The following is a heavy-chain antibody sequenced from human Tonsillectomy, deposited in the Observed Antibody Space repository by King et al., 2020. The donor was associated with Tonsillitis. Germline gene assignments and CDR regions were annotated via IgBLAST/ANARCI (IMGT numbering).Heavy chain of an antibody. CDR1: GYTFTNYW. CDR3: AGLGLTDYDNSGYYYPFYY. CDR2: IYPDDSDT. V-gene: IGHV5-51*01. J-gene: IGHJ4*02. Sequence: QLVQSGTEVKKPGESLKISCKGSGYTFTNYWIGWVRQMPGKGLEWMGLIYPDDSDTRYSPSFQGQVTISADKSINTAYLQWSSLKASDTAMYYCAGLGLTDYDNSGYYYPFYYRGQGTLVTVSS. D-gene: IGHD3-22*01.